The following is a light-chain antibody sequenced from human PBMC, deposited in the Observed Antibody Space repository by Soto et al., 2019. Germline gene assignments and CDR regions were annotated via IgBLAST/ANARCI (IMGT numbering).Light chain of an antibody. CDR1: ENIFKF. CDR2: AAS. V-gene: IGKV1-5*01. J-gene: IGKJ4*01. CDR3: QHYHSQSIN. Sequence: DILLIQSPATLSAPVGDRITITCRASENIFKFLAWYQQRSGSAPNLLIYAASDLEKGAPSRFSGSGSGTDSTLTIANLQPNDAATYYCQHYHSQSINFGGGTQVDVK.